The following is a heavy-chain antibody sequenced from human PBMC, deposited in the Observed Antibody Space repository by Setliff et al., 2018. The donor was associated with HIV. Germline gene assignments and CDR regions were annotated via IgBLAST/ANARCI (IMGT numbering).Heavy chain of an antibody. V-gene: IGHV4-39*07. Sequence: SETLSLTCTVSGGSINSRGYYWGWIRQPPGRGLEWIASIYYRGTPYYSPSLKSRVNISIDASKNQFSLNLTSVIAADTAIYFCARDRGDHTFWRTYVSHDAFEIWGRGTRVT. D-gene: IGHD3-3*01. CDR2: IYYRGTP. CDR1: GGSINSRGYY. CDR3: ARDRGDHTFWRTYVSHDAFEI. J-gene: IGHJ3*02.